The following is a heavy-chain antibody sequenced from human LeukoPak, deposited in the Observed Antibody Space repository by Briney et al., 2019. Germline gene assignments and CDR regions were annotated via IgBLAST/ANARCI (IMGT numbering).Heavy chain of an antibody. CDR1: GGSISSYY. J-gene: IGHJ3*02. D-gene: IGHD1-26*01. V-gene: IGHV4-59*12. CDR3: ASLPRGSYYFGSRDAFDI. CDR2: IYYSGST. Sequence: SETLSLTCTVSGGSISSYYWSWIRQPPGKGLEWIGYIYYSGSTNYNPSLKSRVTISVDTSKNQFSLKLSSVTAADTAVYYCASLPRGSYYFGSRDAFDIWGQGTMVTVSS.